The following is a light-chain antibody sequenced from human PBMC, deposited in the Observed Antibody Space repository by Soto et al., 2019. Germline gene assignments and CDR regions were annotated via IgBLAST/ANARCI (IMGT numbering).Light chain of an antibody. V-gene: IGKV3-15*01. Sequence: EIVMTQSPVPLSLSPGDRATLSCRASQSVATNLAWFQPRPGQAPRLLVYGASATATGIPARFSGSGSWTEFSLTISSLQSEDFAVYYCQQYNDLPRTFGQGPKVEIK. CDR3: QQYNDLPRT. CDR2: GAS. J-gene: IGKJ1*01. CDR1: QSVATN.